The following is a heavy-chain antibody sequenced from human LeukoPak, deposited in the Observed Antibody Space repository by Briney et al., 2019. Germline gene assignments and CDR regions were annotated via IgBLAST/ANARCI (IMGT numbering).Heavy chain of an antibody. J-gene: IGHJ4*02. D-gene: IGHD4-17*01. V-gene: IGHV3-53*01. CDR3: AREVDGDYGQYYFDY. Sequence: PGGSLRLSCAASGFTVSSNYMSWVRQAPGKGLEWVSVIYSGGSTYYADSVKGRFTISRDNSKNTLYLQMNSLRAEDTAVYYCAREVDGDYGQYYFDYWGQGTLVTVSS. CDR2: IYSGGST. CDR1: GFTVSSNY.